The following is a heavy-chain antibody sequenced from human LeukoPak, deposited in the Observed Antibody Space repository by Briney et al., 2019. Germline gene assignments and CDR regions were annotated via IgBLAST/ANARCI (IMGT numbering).Heavy chain of an antibody. CDR2: IYSSGTT. D-gene: IGHD6-19*01. V-gene: IGHV4-39*07. J-gene: IGHJ4*02. Sequence: SETLSLTCTVSGGSISISTYYWGWVRQPPGKGLEWIGSIYSSGTTYYNPSLKSQFTISLDTSKNQFSLKLSSVTAADTAVYYCARGSAVADTDYWGQGTLVTVSS. CDR3: ARGSAVADTDY. CDR1: GGSISISTYY.